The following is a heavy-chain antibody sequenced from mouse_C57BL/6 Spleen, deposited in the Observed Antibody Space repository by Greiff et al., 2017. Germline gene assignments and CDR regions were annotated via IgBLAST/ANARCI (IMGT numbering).Heavy chain of an antibody. V-gene: IGHV1-69*01. CDR2: IDPSDSYT. CDR1: GYTFTSYW. CDR3: ARKGSYYFDY. Sequence: QVQLQQPGAELVMPGASVKLSCKASGYTFTSYWMHWVKQRPGQGLEWIGDIDPSDSYTNYNQKFKGKSTLTVDKSSSTAYMQLSSLTSEDSAVYYGARKGSYYFDYWGQGTTLTVSS. J-gene: IGHJ2*01.